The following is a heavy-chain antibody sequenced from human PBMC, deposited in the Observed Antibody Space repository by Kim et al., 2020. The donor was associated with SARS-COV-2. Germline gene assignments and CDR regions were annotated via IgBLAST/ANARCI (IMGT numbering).Heavy chain of an antibody. Sequence: SETLSLTCAVYGGSFSGYYWSWIRQPPGKGLEWIGEINHSGSTNYNPPLKSRVTISVDTSKNQFSLKLSSVTAADTAVYYCARELSGWYQRGGYFDYWGQGTLVTVSS. CDR2: INHSGST. CDR3: ARELSGWYQRGGYFDY. J-gene: IGHJ4*02. CDR1: GGSFSGYY. D-gene: IGHD6-19*01. V-gene: IGHV4-34*01.